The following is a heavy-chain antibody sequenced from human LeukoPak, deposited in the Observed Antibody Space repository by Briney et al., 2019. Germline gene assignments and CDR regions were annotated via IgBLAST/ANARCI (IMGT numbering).Heavy chain of an antibody. J-gene: IGHJ5*02. V-gene: IGHV3-74*01. D-gene: IGHD1-26*01. CDR2: VNSGGSGT. CDR1: GFNFASHW. CDR3: ARLYSGSFNWFDP. Sequence: GGSLRLSCAASGFNFASHWMHWVRQTPGKGLVWVSRVNSGGSGTSYADSVEGRFTISRDNAKNTLHLQMNSLRAEDTAVYYCARLYSGSFNWFDPWGQGTLVTVSS.